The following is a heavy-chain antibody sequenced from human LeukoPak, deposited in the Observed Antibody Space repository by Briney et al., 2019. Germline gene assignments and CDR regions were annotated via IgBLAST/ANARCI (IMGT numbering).Heavy chain of an antibody. Sequence: GVSLRLSCAASGFTFSSYAMRWLRQAPGKGREWVSGVSGSGGSTYYADSVKGRFTISRDNSKSTLYLQMNSLRAEDTAVYYCAKDLDIVATITGNWGQGTLVTVS. CDR2: VSGSGGST. D-gene: IGHD5-12*01. CDR3: AKDLDIVATITGN. V-gene: IGHV3-23*01. CDR1: GFTFSSYA. J-gene: IGHJ4*02.